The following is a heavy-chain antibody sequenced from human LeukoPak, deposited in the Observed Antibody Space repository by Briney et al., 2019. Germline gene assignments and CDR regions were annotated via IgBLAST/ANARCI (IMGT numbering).Heavy chain of an antibody. CDR2: IYTSGST. D-gene: IGHD2-15*01. Sequence: SETLSLTCTVSGGSISSGSYYWSWIRQPAGKGLEWIGRIYTSGSTNYNPSLKSRVTISVDTSKNQFSLKLSSVTAADTAVYYCASQLYCSGGSCYTLDYWGQGTLVTVSS. J-gene: IGHJ4*02. V-gene: IGHV4-61*02. CDR3: ASQLYCSGGSCYTLDY. CDR1: GGSISSGSYY.